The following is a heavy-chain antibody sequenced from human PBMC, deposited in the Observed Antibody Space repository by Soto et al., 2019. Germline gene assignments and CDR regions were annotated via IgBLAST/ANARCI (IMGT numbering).Heavy chain of an antibody. Sequence: QVQLQQWGAGLPKPSETLSLTCAVYGSPFSGYYWTWIRQPPGKGLEWIGEINHTGSTKYNPSLKSRVTISLDTSKNQFSLSLRSVTAADTAVYYCARGREIFGAVTPFEYWGQSTQVAVSS. V-gene: IGHV4-34*02. CDR1: GSPFSGYY. J-gene: IGHJ4*02. CDR3: ARGREIFGAVTPFEY. CDR2: INHTGST. D-gene: IGHD3-3*01.